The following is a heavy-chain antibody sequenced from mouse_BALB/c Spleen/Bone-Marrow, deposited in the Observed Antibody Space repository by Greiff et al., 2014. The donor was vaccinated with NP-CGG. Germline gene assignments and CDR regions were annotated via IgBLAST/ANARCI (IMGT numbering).Heavy chain of an antibody. CDR2: INPGSGGT. D-gene: IGHD4-1*01. J-gene: IGHJ2*01. Sequence: VQLQQSGAELVRPGTSVKVSCKASGYAFTNYLIEWVKQRPGQGLEWIGVINPGSGGTNYNEKFKGKATLTADKSSSTAYMQLSSLTPDDSAVYFCARRELGEFDYWGQGTTLTVSS. CDR3: ARRELGEFDY. V-gene: IGHV1-54*01. CDR1: GYAFTNYL.